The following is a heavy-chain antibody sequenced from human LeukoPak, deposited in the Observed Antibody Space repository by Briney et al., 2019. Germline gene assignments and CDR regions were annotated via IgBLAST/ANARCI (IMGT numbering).Heavy chain of an antibody. J-gene: IGHJ4*02. Sequence: GGSLRLSCAASGFTFSSYGMHWVRQAPGKGLVWVSRINSDGSSTSYADPVKGRFTISRDNAKNTLYLQMNSLRAEDAAVYYCARGPYSYGQMDYWGQGTLVTVSS. CDR2: INSDGSST. CDR3: ARGPYSYGQMDY. V-gene: IGHV3-74*01. CDR1: GFTFSSYG. D-gene: IGHD5-18*01.